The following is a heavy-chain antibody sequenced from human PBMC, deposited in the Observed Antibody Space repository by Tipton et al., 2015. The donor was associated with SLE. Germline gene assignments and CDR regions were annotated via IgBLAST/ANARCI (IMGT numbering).Heavy chain of an antibody. Sequence: TLSLTCTVSGGSMSGYYWSWIRQPPGKGLEWIGYVHFTGSTKYNPSLKSRVTISVDTSKNQFSLKLTSVTAADTAVYYCARVAPSEVFDYWGQGTLVTVSS. CDR2: VHFTGST. V-gene: IGHV4-59*12. CDR1: GGSMSGYY. CDR3: ARVAPSEVFDY. J-gene: IGHJ4*02.